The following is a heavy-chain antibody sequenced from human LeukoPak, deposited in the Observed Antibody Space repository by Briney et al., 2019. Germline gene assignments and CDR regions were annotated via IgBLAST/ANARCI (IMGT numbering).Heavy chain of an antibody. D-gene: IGHD2-15*01. Sequence: SVKVSCKASGGTFSSYAISWVRQAPGQGLEWMGGIIPIFGTANYAQKFQGRVTITADESTSTAYMELSSLRSEDTAVYYCASQGYCSGGSCYFDYYYYMDVWGKGTTVTISS. CDR1: GGTFSSYA. J-gene: IGHJ6*03. CDR2: IIPIFGTA. V-gene: IGHV1-69*13. CDR3: ASQGYCSGGSCYFDYYYYMDV.